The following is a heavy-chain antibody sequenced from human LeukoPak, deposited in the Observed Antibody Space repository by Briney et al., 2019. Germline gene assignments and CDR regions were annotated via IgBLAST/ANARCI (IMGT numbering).Heavy chain of an antibody. CDR2: IKQDGSEK. CDR1: GFTFSSYW. J-gene: IGHJ4*02. V-gene: IGHV3-7*01. Sequence: PGGSLRLSCAASGFTFSSYWMSWVRQAPGKGLEWVANIKQDGSEKYYVDSVKGRFTISRDNAKNSLYLQMNSLRAEDTAVYYCARGHDDFWSGYEASWGQGTLVTVSS. D-gene: IGHD3-3*01. CDR3: ARGHDDFWSGYEAS.